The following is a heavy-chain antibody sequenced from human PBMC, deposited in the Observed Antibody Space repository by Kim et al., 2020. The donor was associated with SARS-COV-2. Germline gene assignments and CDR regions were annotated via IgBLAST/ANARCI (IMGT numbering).Heavy chain of an antibody. J-gene: IGHJ3*02. CDR2: GST. CDR3: AKELDAFDI. Sequence: GSTYYADSVKCRFTISRDNSKNSLYLQMNSLRTEDTALYYCAKELDAFDIWGQGTMVTVSS. V-gene: IGHV3-43*01.